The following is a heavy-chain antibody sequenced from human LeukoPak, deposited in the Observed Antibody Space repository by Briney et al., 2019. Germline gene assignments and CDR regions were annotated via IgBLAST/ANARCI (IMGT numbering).Heavy chain of an antibody. D-gene: IGHD4-23*01. V-gene: IGHV4-34*01. J-gene: IGHJ4*02. Sequence: SETLSLTCGVYGGSFSGYYWSWIRQPPGKGLEWIGEINPSGSTNYNPSLKSRVTVSEDTSKKRFSLRLSSVTAADTAVYYCARGRLRWPDGGGYFDYWGQGTLVTVSS. CDR2: INPSGST. CDR3: ARGRLRWPDGGGYFDY. CDR1: GGSFSGYY.